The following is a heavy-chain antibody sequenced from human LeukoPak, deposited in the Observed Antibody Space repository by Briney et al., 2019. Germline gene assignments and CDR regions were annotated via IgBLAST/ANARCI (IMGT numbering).Heavy chain of an antibody. CDR3: TKGRIQLGY. CDR1: GDSLNSYY. D-gene: IGHD5-18*01. J-gene: IGHJ4*02. V-gene: IGHV4-59*01. Sequence: SETLSLTCTVSGDSLNSYYWSWIRQPPGKGLEWIGYIYYSGSTNYNPSLTSRVTISVDTSKNQFSLKLTSVTAADTAVYYCTKGRIQLGYWGQGTLITVS. CDR2: IYYSGST.